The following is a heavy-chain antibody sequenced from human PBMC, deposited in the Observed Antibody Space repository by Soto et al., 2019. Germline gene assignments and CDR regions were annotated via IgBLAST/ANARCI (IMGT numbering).Heavy chain of an antibody. CDR3: ARDRDDYGSGNYYNRIDF. V-gene: IGHV1-2*02. D-gene: IGHD3-10*01. CDR1: GYTFTGYY. CDR2: IIPISGRT. J-gene: IGHJ4*02. Sequence: GASVKVSCKASGYTFTGYYMHWVRQAPGQGLEWMGCIIPISGRTNYAQRFQGRVTITADESTSTAYMELSRLRSEDTAVYYCARDRDDYGSGNYYNRIDFWGQGTLVTVSS.